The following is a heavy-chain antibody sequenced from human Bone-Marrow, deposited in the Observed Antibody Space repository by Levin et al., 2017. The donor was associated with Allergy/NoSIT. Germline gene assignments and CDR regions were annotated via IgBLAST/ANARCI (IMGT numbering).Heavy chain of an antibody. V-gene: IGHV1-18*01. CDR2: ISAYNGNT. CDR1: GYTFTSYG. Sequence: GASVKVSCKASGYTFTSYGISWVRQAPGQGLEWMGWISAYNGNTNYAQKLQGRVTMTTDTSTSTAYMELRSLRSDDTAVYYCARSGTGYYRGGVAYWGQGTLVTVSS. D-gene: IGHD3/OR15-3a*01. J-gene: IGHJ4*02. CDR3: ARSGTGYYRGGVAY.